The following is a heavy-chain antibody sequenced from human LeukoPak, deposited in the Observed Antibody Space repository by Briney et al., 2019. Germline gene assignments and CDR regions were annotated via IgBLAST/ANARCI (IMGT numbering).Heavy chain of an antibody. Sequence: RGSLRLSCAASGFTFSSDSMNWVRQAPGKGLEWVSYISSSSSHIYYADSVKGRFTISRDNAKRSLYLQMNSLSAEDTAMYYCARVMSASVCRSYGSYYYYYYMDFWGKGSTVTVSS. CDR1: GFTFSSDS. J-gene: IGHJ6*03. CDR3: ARVMSASVCRSYGSYYYYYYMDF. CDR2: ISSSSSHI. V-gene: IGHV3-21*01. D-gene: IGHD2-2*03.